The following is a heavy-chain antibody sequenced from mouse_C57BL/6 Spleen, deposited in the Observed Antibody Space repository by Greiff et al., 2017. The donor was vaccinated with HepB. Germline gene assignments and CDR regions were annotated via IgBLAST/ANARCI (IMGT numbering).Heavy chain of an antibody. D-gene: IGHD1-1*01. J-gene: IGHJ3*01. Sequence: QVHVKQSGPELVKPGASVKISCKASGYTFTDYYINWVKQRPGQGLEWIGWIFPGSGSTYYNEKFKGKATLTVDKSSSTAYMLLSSLTSEDSAVYFCARYYYYGSSYCWFAYWGQGTLVTVSA. V-gene: IGHV1-75*01. CDR1: GYTFTDYY. CDR3: ARYYYYGSSYCWFAY. CDR2: IFPGSGST.